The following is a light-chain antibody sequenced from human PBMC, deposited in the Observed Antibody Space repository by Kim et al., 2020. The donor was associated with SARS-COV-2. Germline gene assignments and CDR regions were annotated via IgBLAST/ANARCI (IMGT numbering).Light chain of an antibody. CDR2: YDA. CDR3: QVWDSSSDHVV. Sequence: PEKASIICCGANNVGSNIVYYYQQQPHPAPVVVFYYDAVRPSPPPVRFCVSSSGTTTTLTISIVDAEDEDDYYYQVWDSSSDHVVFGGGTQLTVL. CDR1: NVGSNI. J-gene: IGLJ2*01. V-gene: IGLV3-21*04.